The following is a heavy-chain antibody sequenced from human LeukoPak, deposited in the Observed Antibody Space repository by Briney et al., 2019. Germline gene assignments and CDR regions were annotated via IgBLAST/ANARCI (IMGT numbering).Heavy chain of an antibody. CDR1: GFTFSSYG. V-gene: IGHV3-30*03. D-gene: IGHD2-15*01. J-gene: IGHJ5*02. Sequence: GGSLRLSCAASGFTFSSYGMHWVRQAPGKGLEWVAVISYDGSNKYYADSVKGRFTISRDNSKNTLYLQMNSLRAEDTAVYYCARGEGAVVVVAAKGFDPWGQGTLVTVSS. CDR3: ARGEGAVVVVAAKGFDP. CDR2: ISYDGSNK.